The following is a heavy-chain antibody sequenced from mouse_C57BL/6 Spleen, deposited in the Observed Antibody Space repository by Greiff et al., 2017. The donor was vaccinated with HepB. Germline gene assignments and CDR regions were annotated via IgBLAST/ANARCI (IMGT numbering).Heavy chain of an antibody. CDR2: ISSGGDYI. D-gene: IGHD1-1*01. CDR3: TRSGYYGSSYPFDY. CDR1: GFTFSSYA. Sequence: EVQLVESGEGLVKPGGSLKLSCAASGFTFSSYAMSWVRQTPEKRLEWVAYISSGGDYIYYADTVKGRFTISRDNARNTLYLQMSSLKSEDTAMYYCTRSGYYGSSYPFDYWGQGTTLTVSS. V-gene: IGHV5-9-1*02. J-gene: IGHJ2*01.